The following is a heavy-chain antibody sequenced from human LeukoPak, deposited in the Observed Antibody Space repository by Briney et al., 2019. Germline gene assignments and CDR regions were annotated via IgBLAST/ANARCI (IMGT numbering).Heavy chain of an antibody. D-gene: IGHD6-19*01. V-gene: IGHV3-23*01. Sequence: PGGSLRLSCAASGFTFSSYAMSWVRQAPGKGLEWVSAISGSGGSIYYADSVKGRFTISRDNSKNTLYLQMNSLRAEDTAVYYCAKAALRGSGWYQGYYFDYWGQGTLVTVSS. CDR3: AKAALRGSGWYQGYYFDY. CDR2: ISGSGGSI. CDR1: GFTFSSYA. J-gene: IGHJ4*02.